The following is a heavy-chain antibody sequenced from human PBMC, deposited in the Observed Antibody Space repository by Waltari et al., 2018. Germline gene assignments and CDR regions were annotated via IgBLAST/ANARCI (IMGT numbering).Heavy chain of an antibody. D-gene: IGHD3-22*01. V-gene: IGHV3-30*18. CDR2: ISSDGSNK. Sequence: QAQLVESGGGVVQPGRSLRLSCGASGFSFSYYAMHWVRQAPGKGLEWVAVISSDGSNKYYADSVKGRFTISRDNSKNTLYLQMNSLRAEDTALYYCAKDRPYESSFWGQGTLVTVSS. J-gene: IGHJ4*02. CDR3: AKDRPYESSF. CDR1: GFSFSYYA.